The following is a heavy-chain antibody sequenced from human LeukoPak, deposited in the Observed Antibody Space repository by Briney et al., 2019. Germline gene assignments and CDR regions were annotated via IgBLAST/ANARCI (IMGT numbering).Heavy chain of an antibody. CDR1: GGSISSYY. CDR3: ASSMLLYYFDY. J-gene: IGHJ4*02. V-gene: IGHV4-59*01. Sequence: SGTLSLTCTVSGGSISSYYWSWIRQPPGKGLEWIGYIYYSGSTNYNPSLKSRVTISVDTSKNQFSLKLSSVTAADTAVYYCASSMLLYYFDYWGQGTLVTVSS. CDR2: IYYSGST. D-gene: IGHD2-8*01.